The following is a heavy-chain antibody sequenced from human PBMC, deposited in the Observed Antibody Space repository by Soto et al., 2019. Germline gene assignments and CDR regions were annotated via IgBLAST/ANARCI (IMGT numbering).Heavy chain of an antibody. CDR3: AVAVAGPTAIGY. V-gene: IGHV3-74*01. D-gene: IGHD6-19*01. Sequence: EVQLVESGGGLVQPGGSLRLSLAASGFTFSSYWLHGVGKPPGKGLVWVSRINSDGSSTSYADSVKGRFTISRDNAKNTLYLQMNSLRAEDTAVYYCAVAVAGPTAIGYWGQGTLVTVSS. CDR2: INSDGSST. CDR1: GFTFSSYW. J-gene: IGHJ4*02.